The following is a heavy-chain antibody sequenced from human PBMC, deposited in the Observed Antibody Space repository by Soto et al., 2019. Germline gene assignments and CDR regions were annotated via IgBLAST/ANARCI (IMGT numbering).Heavy chain of an antibody. CDR3: ATNPPAVAGPDY. CDR2: IIPIFGTA. D-gene: IGHD6-19*01. J-gene: IGHJ4*02. Sequence: ASVKVSCKASGGTFSSYAISWVRQAPGQGLEWMGGIIPIFGTANYAQKFQGRVTITADESTSTAYMELSSLRSEDTAVYYCATNPPAVAGPDYWGQGTLVTVSS. V-gene: IGHV1-69*13. CDR1: GGTFSSYA.